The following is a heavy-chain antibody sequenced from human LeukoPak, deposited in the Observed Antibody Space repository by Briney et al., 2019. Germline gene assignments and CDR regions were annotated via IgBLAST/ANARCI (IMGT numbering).Heavy chain of an antibody. V-gene: IGHV4-31*03. CDR2: IYYSGST. D-gene: IGHD5-12*01. CDR1: GGSISSGGYY. CDR3: ARDRGPYSGYDSYYFDY. J-gene: IGHJ4*02. Sequence: SETLSLTCTVSGGSISSGGYYWSWIRQHPGKGLEWIGYIYYSGSTYYNPSLKSRVTISVDTSKNQFSLKLSSVTAADTAVYCRARDRGPYSGYDSYYFDYWGQGTLVTVSS.